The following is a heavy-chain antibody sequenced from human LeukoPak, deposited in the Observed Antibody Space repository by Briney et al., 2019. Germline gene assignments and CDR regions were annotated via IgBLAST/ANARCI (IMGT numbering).Heavy chain of an antibody. D-gene: IGHD3-22*01. V-gene: IGHV4-4*07. CDR1: GGSISSYY. CDR2: IYTSGST. J-gene: IGHJ4*02. Sequence: SETLSLTCTVSGGSISSYYWSWIRQPAGKGLEWIGRIYTSGSTNYNPSLKSRVTISVDTSKNQFSLKLSSVTAADTAVYYCARAPPYYDSSGSPKIFDYWGQGTLVTVFS. CDR3: ARAPPYYDSSGSPKIFDY.